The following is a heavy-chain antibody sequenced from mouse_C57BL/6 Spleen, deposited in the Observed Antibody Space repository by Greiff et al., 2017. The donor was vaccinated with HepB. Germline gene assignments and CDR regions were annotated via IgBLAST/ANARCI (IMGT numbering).Heavy chain of an antibody. Sequence: EVQLQESGGGLVKPGGSLKLSCAASGFTFSSYAMSWVRQTPEKRLEWVATISDGGSYTYYPDNVKGRFTISRDNAKNNLYLQMSHLKSEDTAMYYCARALLLRGYYAMDYWGQGTSVTVSS. CDR1: GFTFSSYA. D-gene: IGHD1-1*01. CDR2: ISDGGSYT. CDR3: ARALLLRGYYAMDY. V-gene: IGHV5-4*01. J-gene: IGHJ4*01.